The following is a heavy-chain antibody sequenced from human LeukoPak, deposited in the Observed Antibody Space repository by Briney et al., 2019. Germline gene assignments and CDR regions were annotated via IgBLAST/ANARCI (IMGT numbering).Heavy chain of an antibody. Sequence: ASVKVSCKASGGTFSSYAISWVRQVPGQGLEWMGGIIPIFGTANYAQKFQGRVTITADESTSTAYMELSSLRSEDTAVYYCAREATYASYNWFDPWGQGTLVTVSS. CDR2: IIPIFGTA. D-gene: IGHD2-8*01. J-gene: IGHJ5*02. CDR3: AREATYASYNWFDP. CDR1: GGTFSSYA. V-gene: IGHV1-69*01.